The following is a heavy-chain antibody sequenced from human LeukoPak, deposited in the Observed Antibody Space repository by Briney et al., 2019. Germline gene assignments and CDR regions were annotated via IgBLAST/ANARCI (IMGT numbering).Heavy chain of an antibody. J-gene: IGHJ4*02. V-gene: IGHV4-39*01. CDR2: IYYTGST. CDR3: ASNYCSAGSCYLSLD. D-gene: IGHD2-15*01. Sequence: SETLSLTCPVSGGSIASSSYYWGWIRQPPGKGLEWIGSIYYTGSTYYNPSLKSRVTISVDTSKNQFSLKLASVTAADTAVYYCASNYCSAGSCYLSLDWAQGTLVTVSS. CDR1: GGSIASSSYY.